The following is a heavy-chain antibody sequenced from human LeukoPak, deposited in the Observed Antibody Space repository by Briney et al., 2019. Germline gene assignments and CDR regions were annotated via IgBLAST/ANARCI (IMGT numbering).Heavy chain of an antibody. CDR1: GFTFSSYA. CDR2: ISGSGGST. CDR3: AKDDYRYVDY. D-gene: IGHD3-16*01. J-gene: IGHJ4*02. Sequence: PGGSLRLSCAASGFTFSSYAMSWVRQAPGKGLEWVSAISGSGGSTYYADSVKGRFTISRDNSKSTVYLQMNSLRVEDTGIYYCAKDDYRYVDYWGQGTLVTVSS. V-gene: IGHV3-23*01.